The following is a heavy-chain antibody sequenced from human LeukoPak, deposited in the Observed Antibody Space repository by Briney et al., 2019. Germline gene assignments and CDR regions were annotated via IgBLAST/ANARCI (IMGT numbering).Heavy chain of an antibody. V-gene: IGHV4-4*07. Sequence: SETLSLTCTVSGVSISSYYWSWVRQPPGKGLEWIGRIYTSGSTNYNPSLKSRVTISVDPSKNQFSLKLSSVTAADTAVYYCARAKWGYYLEFWGQGTPVTVSS. CDR1: GVSISSYY. J-gene: IGHJ4*02. D-gene: IGHD3-22*01. CDR2: IYTSGST. CDR3: ARAKWGYYLEF.